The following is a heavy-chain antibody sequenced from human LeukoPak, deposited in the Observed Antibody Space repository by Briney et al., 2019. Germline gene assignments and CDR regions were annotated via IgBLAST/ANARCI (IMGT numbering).Heavy chain of an antibody. Sequence: GGSLRLSCAASGFTFSSYAMHWVRQAPGKGMEWVAVISYDGSNKYYADSVKGRFTISRDNSKNTLYLQMNSLRAEDTAVYYCARGFPKSMVRGVTRGVGFDYWGQGTLVTVSS. CDR3: ARGFPKSMVRGVTRGVGFDY. CDR2: ISYDGSNK. CDR1: GFTFSSYA. V-gene: IGHV3-30*04. D-gene: IGHD3-10*01. J-gene: IGHJ4*02.